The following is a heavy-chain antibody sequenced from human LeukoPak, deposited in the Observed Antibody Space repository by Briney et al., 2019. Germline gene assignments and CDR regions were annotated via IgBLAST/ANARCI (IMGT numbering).Heavy chain of an antibody. CDR1: GFSLSTSGIC. V-gene: IGHV2-70*11. J-gene: IGHJ4*02. CDR3: ARVQYYYDSSGKKYYFDY. Sequence: SGPTLVNPTQTLTLTCTFYGFSLSTSGICVSWIRQPPGKALEWLARIDWDDDKYYSTSLKTRLTISKDTSKNQVVLTMTNMDPVDTATYYCARVQYYYDSSGKKYYFDYWGQGTLVTVSS. CDR2: IDWDDDK. D-gene: IGHD3-22*01.